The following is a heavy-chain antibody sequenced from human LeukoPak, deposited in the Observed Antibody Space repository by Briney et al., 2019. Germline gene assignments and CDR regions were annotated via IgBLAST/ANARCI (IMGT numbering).Heavy chain of an antibody. CDR3: ARSGPLGYCSSTSCYTPNWFDP. CDR2: IYHSGST. CDR1: GYSISSGYY. J-gene: IGHJ5*02. D-gene: IGHD2-2*02. Sequence: PSETLSLTCAVSGYSISSGYYWGWIRQPPGKGLEWIGSIYHSGSTYYNSTLKSRVTISVDTSKNQFSLKLSSVTAADTAVYYCARSGPLGYCSSTSCYTPNWFDPWGQGTLVTVSS. V-gene: IGHV4-38-2*01.